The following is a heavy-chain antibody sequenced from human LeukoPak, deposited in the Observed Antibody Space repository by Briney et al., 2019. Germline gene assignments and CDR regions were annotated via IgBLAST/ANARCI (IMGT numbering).Heavy chain of an antibody. J-gene: IGHJ3*02. CDR3: ARMCDSSGYYYAPYAFDI. D-gene: IGHD3-22*01. CDR2: ISSNGGST. V-gene: IGHV3-64*01. Sequence: PGGSLRLSCAASGFTFSSYAMHWVRQAPGKGLEYVSAISSNGGSTYYANSVKGRFTISRDNSKNTLYLQMGSLRAEDMAVYYCARMCDSSGYYYAPYAFDIWGQGTMVTVSS. CDR1: GFTFSSYA.